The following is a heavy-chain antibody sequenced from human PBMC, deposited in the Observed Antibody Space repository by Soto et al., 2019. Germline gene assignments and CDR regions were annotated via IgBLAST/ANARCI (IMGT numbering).Heavy chain of an antibody. CDR1: GFSLTSRPVG. Sequence: QITLKESGPTLVKPTQTLTLTCTFSGFSLTSRPVGVGWVRQPPGKALEWLAFIYWDDDKRYSPSLRSTLTVTKDTSKNQVVLTLSNMDPVDTATYYCAHRFNYDCSLNEEVFDYWGQGILVTASS. J-gene: IGHJ4*02. CDR3: AHRFNYDCSLNEEVFDY. CDR2: IYWDDDK. V-gene: IGHV2-5*02. D-gene: IGHD3-16*01.